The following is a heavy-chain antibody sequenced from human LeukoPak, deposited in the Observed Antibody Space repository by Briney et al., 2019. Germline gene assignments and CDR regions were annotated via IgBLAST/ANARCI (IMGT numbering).Heavy chain of an antibody. CDR3: AKDTVDWGLEAAAGEYYYYYYGMDV. D-gene: IGHD6-13*01. CDR1: GFTFDDYA. J-gene: IGHJ6*02. V-gene: IGHV3-9*01. Sequence: PGRSLRLSCAASGFTFDDYAMHWVRQAPGKGLEWVSGISWNSGSIGYADSVKGRFTISRDNAKNSLYLQMNSLGAEDTALYYCAKDTVDWGLEAAAGEYYYYYYGMDVWGQGTTVTVSS. CDR2: ISWNSGSI.